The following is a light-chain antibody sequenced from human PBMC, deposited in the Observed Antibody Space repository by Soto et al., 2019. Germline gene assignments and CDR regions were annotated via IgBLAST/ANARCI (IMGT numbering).Light chain of an antibody. V-gene: IGKV3-20*01. CDR3: QQYATSSIT. CDR1: KSVSSTS. Sequence: EVRLTNLARTVSLPRCESVTLLCLACKSVSSTSLAWYQQTPGQTPRLLIYGASSRATGTPDRISGGGSGTHFTLTISRLEPEDFAVYYCQQYATSSITFGQGTRLEIK. J-gene: IGKJ5*01. CDR2: GAS.